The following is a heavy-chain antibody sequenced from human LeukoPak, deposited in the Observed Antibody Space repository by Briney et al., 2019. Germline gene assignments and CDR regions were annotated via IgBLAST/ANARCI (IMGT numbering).Heavy chain of an antibody. CDR2: ISYDGSNK. CDR1: GFTFSSYA. CDR3: ARDPAAAGPRPPSYYYYGMDV. Sequence: PGGSLGLSCAASGFTFSSYAMHWVRQAPGKGLEWVAVISYDGSNKYYADSVKGRFTISRDNSKNTLYLQMNSLRAEDTAVYYCARDPAAAGPRPPSYYYYGMDVWGQGTTVTVSS. D-gene: IGHD6-13*01. J-gene: IGHJ6*02. V-gene: IGHV3-30-3*01.